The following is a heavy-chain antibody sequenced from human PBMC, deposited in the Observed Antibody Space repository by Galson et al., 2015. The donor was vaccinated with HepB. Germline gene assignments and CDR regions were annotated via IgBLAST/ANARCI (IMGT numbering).Heavy chain of an antibody. CDR1: GYYFTKYG. J-gene: IGHJ6*02. D-gene: IGHD5-18*01. CDR3: ARQKRGGDTPIFGVSYYYGMDV. V-gene: IGHV5-51*01. Sequence: QSGAEVKKPGESLKISCQGSGYYFTKYGIAWVRQMPGKGLEWMGVIYPGDSDTRYSPSFRGQVTISADKSTNTAYLRWSSLKASDTAIYYCARQKRGGDTPIFGVSYYYGMDVWGQGTTVTVSS. CDR2: IYPGDSDT.